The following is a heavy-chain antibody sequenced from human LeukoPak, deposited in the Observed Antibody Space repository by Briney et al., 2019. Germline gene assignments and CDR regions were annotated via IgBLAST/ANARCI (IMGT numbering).Heavy chain of an antibody. CDR3: ARLGIAAAGSVMLFDP. Sequence: SETLSLTCTVSGGSISSYYWSWIRQPAGKGLEWIGRIYTSGSTNYNPSLKSRVTMSVDTSKNQFSLKLSSVTAADTAVYYCARLGIAAAGSVMLFDPWGKGTLVTVSS. D-gene: IGHD6-13*01. J-gene: IGHJ5*02. CDR1: GGSISSYY. CDR2: IYTSGST. V-gene: IGHV4-4*07.